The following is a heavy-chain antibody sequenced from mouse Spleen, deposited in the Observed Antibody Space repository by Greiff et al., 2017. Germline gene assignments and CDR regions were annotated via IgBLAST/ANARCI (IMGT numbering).Heavy chain of an antibody. CDR1: GFTFSSYA. V-gene: IGHV5-9*04. CDR3: ARHAHYDYDGFAY. J-gene: IGHJ3*01. CDR2: ISSGGGNT. Sequence: EVKLMESGGGLVKLGGSLKLSCAASGFTFSSYAMSWVRQTPAKRLEWVATISSGGGNTYYPDSVKGRFTISRDNAKNTLYPQMSSLKSEDTAMYYWARHAHYDYDGFAYWGQGTLVTVSA. D-gene: IGHD2-4*01.